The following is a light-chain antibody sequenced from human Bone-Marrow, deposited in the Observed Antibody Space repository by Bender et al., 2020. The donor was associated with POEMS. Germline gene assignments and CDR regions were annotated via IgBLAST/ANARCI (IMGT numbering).Light chain of an antibody. Sequence: QSALTQPASVSGSPGQSITISCTGTSSDIGGYSHVSWYQHHPGKAPKLLIFDVRQRPSGVPARFSGSNSGNTATLTISGTQAMDEADYYCQAWDSSTLVFGGGTKLTVL. CDR1: SSDIGGYSH. J-gene: IGLJ2*01. V-gene: IGLV2-14*03. CDR3: QAWDSSTLV. CDR2: DVR.